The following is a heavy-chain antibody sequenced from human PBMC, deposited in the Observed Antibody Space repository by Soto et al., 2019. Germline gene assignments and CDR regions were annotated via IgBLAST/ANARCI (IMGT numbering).Heavy chain of an antibody. J-gene: IGHJ4*02. CDR3: VKDGGYCSSSTCYSPRNHYFDS. Sequence: PGGSLRLSCEASGFTFGDYWMSWVRQAPGKGPEWVANIKFDGSEKQYVDSVRGRFTISRDNSRNSLFLQMNSLRAGDTAVYYCVKDGGYCSSSTCYSPRNHYFDSWGQGTLVTVSS. CDR2: IKFDGSEK. D-gene: IGHD2-2*01. CDR1: GFTFGDYW. V-gene: IGHV3-7*03.